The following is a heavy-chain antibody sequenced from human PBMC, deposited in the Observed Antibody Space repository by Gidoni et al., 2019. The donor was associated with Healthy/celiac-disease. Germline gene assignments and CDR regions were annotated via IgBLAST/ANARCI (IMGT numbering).Heavy chain of an antibody. CDR3: AKVPTPSYYDSSGYGYDAFDI. J-gene: IGHJ3*02. V-gene: IGHV3-9*01. Sequence: EVQLVESGGGLVQPGRSLRLSCAASGFTFDDYAMHWVRQAPGKGLEWVSGISWNSGSIGYADSVKGRFTISRDNAKNSLYLQMNSLRAEDTALYYCAKVPTPSYYDSSGYGYDAFDIWGQGTMVTVSS. D-gene: IGHD3-22*01. CDR1: GFTFDDYA. CDR2: ISWNSGSI.